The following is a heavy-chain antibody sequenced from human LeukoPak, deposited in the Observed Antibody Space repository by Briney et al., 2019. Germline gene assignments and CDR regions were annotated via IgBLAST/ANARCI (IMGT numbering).Heavy chain of an antibody. CDR2: ISYDGSNK. J-gene: IGHJ4*02. Sequence: GRSLRLSCAASGFTFSSYAMHWVRQAPGKGLEWVAVISYDGSNKYYADSVKGRFTISRDNSKNTLYLQMNSLRAEDTAVYYCATYRANFDYWGQGTLVTVSS. CDR3: ATYRANFDY. CDR1: GFTFSSYA. D-gene: IGHD4-11*01. V-gene: IGHV3-30-3*01.